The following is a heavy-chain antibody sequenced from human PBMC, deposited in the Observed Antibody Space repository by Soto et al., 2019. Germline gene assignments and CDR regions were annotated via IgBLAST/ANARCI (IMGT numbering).Heavy chain of an antibody. D-gene: IGHD3-22*01. CDR1: GFTFDDYG. CDR3: ARVYSSGYFDDAFDI. V-gene: IGHV3-20*04. CDR2: INWNGGST. J-gene: IGHJ3*02. Sequence: GGSLRLSCAASGFTFDDYGMSWVRQAPGKGLEWVSGINWNGGSTGYADSVKGRFTISRDNAKNSLYLQMNSLRAEDTALYYCARVYSSGYFDDAFDIWGKGTMVTVS.